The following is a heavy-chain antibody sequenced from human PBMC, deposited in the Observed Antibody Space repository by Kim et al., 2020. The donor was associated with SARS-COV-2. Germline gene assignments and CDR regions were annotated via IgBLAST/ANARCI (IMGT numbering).Heavy chain of an antibody. CDR3: ARGATVTTV. D-gene: IGHD4-17*01. J-gene: IGHJ4*02. Sequence: SDTRYSPSFQGQVTISADKSISTAYLQWSSLKASDTAMYYCARGATVTTVWGQGTLVTVSS. CDR2: SDT. V-gene: IGHV5-51*01.